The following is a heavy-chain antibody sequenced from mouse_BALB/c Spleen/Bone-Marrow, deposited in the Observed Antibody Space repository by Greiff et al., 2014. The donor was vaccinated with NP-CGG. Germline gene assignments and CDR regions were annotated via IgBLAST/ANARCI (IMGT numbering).Heavy chain of an antibody. D-gene: IGHD2-4*01. CDR1: GFTFSSYS. CDR3: SKDGGYDYSYYFDY. CDR2: ISSGGHDT. Sequence: EVQVVESGGGLVKPGGSLKLSRAASGFTFSSYSMSWVRQTPEKRLEWVAPISSGGHDTYYPDSVKGRFTISRDNAKNTLYLQMSSLKSEDTAVYYCSKDGGYDYSYYFDYWGQGTTLTVSS. J-gene: IGHJ2*01. V-gene: IGHV5-6-4*01.